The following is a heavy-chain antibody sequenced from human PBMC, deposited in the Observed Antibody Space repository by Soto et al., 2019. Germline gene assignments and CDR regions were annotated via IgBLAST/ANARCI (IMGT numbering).Heavy chain of an antibody. V-gene: IGHV3-33*01. CDR2: IWHDASHE. J-gene: IGHJ6*02. Sequence: WGSLRLSCAASGFYFSNFVMHLFRHSPFKGLECVAVIWHDASHEYYGDSVQGRVTISRDNSKHLLYLQMNSLRAEDTAVYYCAREGGDEWIDNYSVGMDVWGHGTTVTVS. CDR3: AREGGDEWIDNYSVGMDV. D-gene: IGHD2-21*01. CDR1: GFYFSNFV.